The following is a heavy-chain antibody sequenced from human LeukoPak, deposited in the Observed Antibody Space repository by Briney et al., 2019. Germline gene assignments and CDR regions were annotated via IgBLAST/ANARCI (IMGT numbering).Heavy chain of an antibody. CDR3: ASLPQVAAGSY. D-gene: IGHD6-13*01. Sequence: SETLSLTCAVYGGSFSGYYWSWIRQPPGKGLEWNGEINHSGSTNYNPSLKSRVTISVDTSKNQFSLKLSSVTAADTAVYYCASLPQVAAGSYWGQGTLVTVSS. J-gene: IGHJ4*02. V-gene: IGHV4-34*01. CDR1: GGSFSGYY. CDR2: INHSGST.